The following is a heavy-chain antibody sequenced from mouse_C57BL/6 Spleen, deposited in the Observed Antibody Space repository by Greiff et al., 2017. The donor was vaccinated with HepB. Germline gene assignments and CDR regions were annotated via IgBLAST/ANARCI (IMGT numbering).Heavy chain of an antibody. Sequence: VQVVESGAELVRPGASVTLSCKASGYTFTDYEMPWVKQTPVHGLEWIGAIDPETGGTAYNQKFKGKAILTADKSSSTAYMELRSLTSEDSAVYYCTRLGYYYGSKDDAMDYWGQGTSVTVSS. CDR3: TRLGYYYGSKDDAMDY. CDR2: IDPETGGT. J-gene: IGHJ4*01. V-gene: IGHV1-15*01. CDR1: GYTFTDYE. D-gene: IGHD1-1*01.